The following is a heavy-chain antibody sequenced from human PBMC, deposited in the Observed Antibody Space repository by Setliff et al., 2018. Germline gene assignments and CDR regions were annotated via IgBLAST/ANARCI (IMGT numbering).Heavy chain of an antibody. CDR2: IKQDGSEK. J-gene: IGHJ5*02. CDR1: GGSFSGYY. V-gene: IGHV3-7*01. D-gene: IGHD5-18*01. CDR3: AKKDTAMVPRGNWFDP. Sequence: ETLSLTCAVYGGSFSGYYWSWIRQPPGKGLEWVANIKQDGSEKYYVDSVKGRFTISRDNAKNSLYLQMNSLRAEDTAAYYCAKKDTAMVPRGNWFDPWGQGTLVTVSS.